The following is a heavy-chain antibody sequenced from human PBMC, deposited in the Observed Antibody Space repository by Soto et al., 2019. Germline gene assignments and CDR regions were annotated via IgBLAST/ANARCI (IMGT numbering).Heavy chain of an antibody. CDR3: ARDNGAYGDYGGENWFDT. J-gene: IGHJ5*02. V-gene: IGHV1-69*01. CDR2: IIPIFGTA. Sequence: QVQLVQSGAEVKKPGSSVKVSCKASGGTFSSYAISWVRHAPGQGLELMGGIIPIFGTANYAQKFQGRVTITADESTSTAYMELSSLRSEDTAVYYCARDNGAYGDYGGENWFDTCGQGALVTVSS. D-gene: IGHD4-17*01. CDR1: GGTFSSYA.